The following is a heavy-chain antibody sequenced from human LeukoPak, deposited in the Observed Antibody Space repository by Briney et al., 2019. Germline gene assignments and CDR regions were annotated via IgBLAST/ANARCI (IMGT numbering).Heavy chain of an antibody. Sequence: QPGRSLRLSCAASGFTFSSYAMSWVRQAPGKGLEWVSAISGSDGSTYYADSVKGRFTISRDNSKNTLYLQMNSLRAEDTAVYYCAKDLVPLCSSGWYSDYWGQGTLVTVSS. CDR1: GFTFSSYA. V-gene: IGHV3-23*01. J-gene: IGHJ4*02. CDR3: AKDLVPLCSSGWYSDY. D-gene: IGHD6-19*01. CDR2: ISGSDGST.